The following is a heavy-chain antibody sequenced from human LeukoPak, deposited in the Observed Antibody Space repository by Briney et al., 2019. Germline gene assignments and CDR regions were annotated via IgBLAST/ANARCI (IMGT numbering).Heavy chain of an antibody. CDR3: ARDSCSSTTCRRKFDN. CDR2: IYYSGST. J-gene: IGHJ4*02. V-gene: IGHV4-39*07. D-gene: IGHD2-2*01. Sequence: SETLSLTCKVSGGSISSSNYYWGWIRQSPGKGLEWIGSIYYSGSTYYNPSLKSRVTISVETSKTQFSLKLSSVTAADTAVYYCARDSCSSTTCRRKFDNWGQGTLVTVSS. CDR1: GGSISSSNYY.